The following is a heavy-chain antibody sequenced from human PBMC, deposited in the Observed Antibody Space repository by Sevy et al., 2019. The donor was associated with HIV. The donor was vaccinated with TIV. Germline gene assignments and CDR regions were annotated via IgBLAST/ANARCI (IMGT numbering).Heavy chain of an antibody. Sequence: GGSLRLSCAASGFTFSNAWMSWVRQAPGKGLEWVGRIKSKTDGGTKDYAAPVKGRFTISRGNSKNTLYLQMNSLKTGDTAVYYCTTDFLYYYDSSGYQSFDYWGQGTLVTVSS. CDR2: IKSKTDGGTK. CDR1: GFTFSNAW. J-gene: IGHJ4*02. D-gene: IGHD3-22*01. CDR3: TTDFLYYYDSSGYQSFDY. V-gene: IGHV3-15*01.